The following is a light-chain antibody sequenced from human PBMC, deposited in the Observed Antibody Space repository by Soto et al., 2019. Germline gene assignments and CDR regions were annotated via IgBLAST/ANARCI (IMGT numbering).Light chain of an antibody. Sequence: DIQMTQSPSTLAASAGDRVTITCRASQSITTELAWYQQKPGKAPKLLIYGASSLESGVPSRFSGSGSGTEFTLTISSLQPDDFATYYRQQYNSLPTFGQGTKV. CDR1: QSITTE. CDR2: GAS. J-gene: IGKJ1*01. CDR3: QQYNSLPT. V-gene: IGKV1-5*01.